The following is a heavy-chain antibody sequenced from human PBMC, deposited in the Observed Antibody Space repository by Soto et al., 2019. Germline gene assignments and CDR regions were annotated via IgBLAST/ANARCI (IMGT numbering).Heavy chain of an antibody. D-gene: IGHD3-10*01. J-gene: IGHJ4*02. CDR1: GFTFSSYA. CDR2: ISGSGGST. Sequence: EVQLLESGGGLVQPGGSLRLSCAASGFTFSSYAMSWVRQAPGKGLEWVSAISGSGGSTYYADSVKGRFTISRDNSKNTLYLQMKSLRAEDTAVYYCAKAVALWFGKYPIDYWGQGTLVTVSS. V-gene: IGHV3-23*01. CDR3: AKAVALWFGKYPIDY.